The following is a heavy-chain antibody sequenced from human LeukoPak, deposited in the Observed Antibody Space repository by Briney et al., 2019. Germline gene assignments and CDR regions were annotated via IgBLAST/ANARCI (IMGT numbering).Heavy chain of an antibody. J-gene: IGHJ4*02. Sequence: PSETLSLSCGVSSGSFNNYYWTWIRQSPGKGLEWIVESNPGRDTNINPSLTGRVTISVDTSKNQVSLKLTSVTAADTGVYFCARRDYFYGSGGAPFDHWGQGTLVTVSS. V-gene: IGHV4-34*01. D-gene: IGHD3-10*01. CDR1: SGSFNNYY. CDR3: ARRDYFYGSGGAPFDH. CDR2: SNPGRDT.